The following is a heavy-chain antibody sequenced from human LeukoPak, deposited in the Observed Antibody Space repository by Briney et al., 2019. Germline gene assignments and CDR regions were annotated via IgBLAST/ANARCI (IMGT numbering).Heavy chain of an antibody. D-gene: IGHD2-2*01. CDR3: ARGIVVVPAAFPGWFDP. CDR2: IYHSGST. Sequence: SETLSLTCTVSGGSISSGGYYWSWIRQPPGKGLEWIGYIYHSGSTYYNPSLKSRVTISVDRSKNQFSLKLSSVTAADTAVYYCARGIVVVPAAFPGWFDPWGQGTLVTVSS. J-gene: IGHJ5*02. CDR1: GGSISSGGYY. V-gene: IGHV4-30-2*01.